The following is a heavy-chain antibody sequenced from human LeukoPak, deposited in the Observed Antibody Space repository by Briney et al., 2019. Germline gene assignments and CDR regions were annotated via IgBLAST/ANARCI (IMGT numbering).Heavy chain of an antibody. D-gene: IGHD3-10*01. CDR2: ISYDGSNK. CDR3: AREIITGRGFGAIDI. CDR1: GFTFSSYA. V-gene: IGHV3-30-3*01. J-gene: IGHJ3*02. Sequence: GGSLRLSCAASGFTFSSYAMHWVRQAPGKGLEWVAVISYDGSNKYYADSVKGRFTISRDNSKNTLYLQMNSLRAEDTAVYYCAREIITGRGFGAIDIWGQGTMVTVSS.